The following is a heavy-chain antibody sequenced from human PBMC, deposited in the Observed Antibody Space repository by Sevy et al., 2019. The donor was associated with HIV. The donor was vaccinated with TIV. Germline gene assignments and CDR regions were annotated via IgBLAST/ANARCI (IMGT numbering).Heavy chain of an antibody. CDR1: GGSISSGGYY. CDR2: IYYSGST. CDR3: ARGRRKDPFDY. Sequence: SETLSLTCTVSGGSISSGGYYWSWIRQHPGKGLEWLGYIYYSGSTYYNPSLKSRVTISVDTSKNQFSLKLSSVTAADTAVYYCARGRRKDPFDYWGQGTLVTVSS. J-gene: IGHJ4*02. V-gene: IGHV4-31*03.